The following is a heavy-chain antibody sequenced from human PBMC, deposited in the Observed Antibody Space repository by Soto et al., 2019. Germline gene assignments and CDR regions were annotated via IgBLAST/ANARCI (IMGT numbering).Heavy chain of an antibody. D-gene: IGHD6-6*01. V-gene: IGHV4-31*03. J-gene: IGHJ5*02. CDR1: GGSISSGGYY. Sequence: TLSLTCTVSGGSISSGGYYWSWIRQHPGKGLEWIGYIYYSGSTYCNPSLKSRVTISVDTSKNQFSLKLSSVTAADTAVYYCAREVVSSPPEGYNWFDPWGQGTLVTV. CDR3: AREVVSSPPEGYNWFDP. CDR2: IYYSGST.